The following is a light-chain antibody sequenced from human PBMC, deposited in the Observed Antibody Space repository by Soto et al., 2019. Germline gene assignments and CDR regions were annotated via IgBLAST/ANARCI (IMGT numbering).Light chain of an antibody. CDR1: EYIGSY. Sequence: DIQMTQSPPSLSASVGDTVTITCRASEYIGSYLNWYQSKPGKAPQLLIYSATTLHTGVPPRFSAGGSVRDFTLSIRDLHPDDFPFYFCQSTYLNPWAFGQGTKVDI. CDR3: QSTYLNPWA. J-gene: IGKJ1*01. CDR2: SAT. V-gene: IGKV1-39*01.